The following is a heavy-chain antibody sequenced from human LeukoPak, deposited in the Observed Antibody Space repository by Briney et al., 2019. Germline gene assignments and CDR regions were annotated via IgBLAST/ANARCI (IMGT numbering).Heavy chain of an antibody. CDR1: GDSISSSSYS. D-gene: IGHD7-27*01. CDR2: FYHSGST. CDR3: ARDRLTGDLKAFDI. J-gene: IGHJ3*02. V-gene: IGHV4-39*07. Sequence: SETLSLTCTVSGDSISSSSYSWGWIRQPPGKGLEWIGSFYHSGSTYYNPSLKSRVTISVDTSKNQFSLKLSSVTAADTAVYYCARDRLTGDLKAFDIWGQGTMVTVSS.